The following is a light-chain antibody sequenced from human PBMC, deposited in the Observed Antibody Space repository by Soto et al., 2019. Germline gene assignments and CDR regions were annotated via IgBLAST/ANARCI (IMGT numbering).Light chain of an antibody. CDR3: QQYGASPYT. Sequence: IVLTQSPGTLPLSPGERATLSCRASQSVSSSYLAWYQHKPGQAPRLLIYDASTRATGIPGRFSGSGSGTDFTLTISRLEPEDFAVYYCQQYGASPYTFGQGTKLEIK. CDR2: DAS. CDR1: QSVSSSY. J-gene: IGKJ2*01. V-gene: IGKV3-20*01.